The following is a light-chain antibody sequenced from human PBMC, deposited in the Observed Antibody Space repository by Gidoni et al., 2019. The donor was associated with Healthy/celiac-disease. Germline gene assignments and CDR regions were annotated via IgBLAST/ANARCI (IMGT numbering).Light chain of an antibody. J-gene: IGLJ2*01. CDR1: SSDVGGYNY. CDR2: DVS. CDR3: SSYTSSSTLVV. Sequence: QSAPTQPASVSGSPGLSIPLSCTGTSSDVGGYNYVSWYQQHPGKAPKLMIYDVSNRPSGVSNRFSGSKSGNTASLTISGLQAEDEADYYCSSYTSSSTLVVFGGGTKLTVL. V-gene: IGLV2-14*03.